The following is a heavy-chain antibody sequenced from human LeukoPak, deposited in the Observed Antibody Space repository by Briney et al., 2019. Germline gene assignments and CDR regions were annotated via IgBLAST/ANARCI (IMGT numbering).Heavy chain of an antibody. V-gene: IGHV1-18*01. CDR1: GYTFTSYG. D-gene: IGHD2/OR15-2a*01. Sequence: GASVKVSCKASGYTFTSYGISWVRQVPGQGLEWMGWISAYNGNTKYAQKLQGRVTMTTDTSTSTAYMALRSLRSDDTAVYYCARDRCNIGDGSCAFDIWGQGTMVTVSS. CDR3: ARDRCNIGDGSCAFDI. J-gene: IGHJ3*02. CDR2: ISAYNGNT.